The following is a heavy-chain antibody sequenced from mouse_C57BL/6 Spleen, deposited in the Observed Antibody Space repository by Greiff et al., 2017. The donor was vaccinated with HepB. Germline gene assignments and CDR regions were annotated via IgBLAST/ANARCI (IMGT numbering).Heavy chain of an antibody. V-gene: IGHV1-69*01. Sequence: QVQLQQPGAELVMPGASVKLSCKASGYTFTSYWMHWVKQRPGQGLEWIGEIDPSDSYTNYNQKFKGKSALTVDKSSSTAYMQLSSLTSEDSAVYYCARSLITTVVANYWYFDVWGTGTTVTVSS. D-gene: IGHD1-1*01. CDR3: ARSLITTVVANYWYFDV. CDR2: IDPSDSYT. CDR1: GYTFTSYW. J-gene: IGHJ1*03.